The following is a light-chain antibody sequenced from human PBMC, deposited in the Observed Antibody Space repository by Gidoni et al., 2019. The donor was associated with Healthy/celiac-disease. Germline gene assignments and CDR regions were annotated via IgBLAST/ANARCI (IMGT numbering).Light chain of an antibody. CDR3: SSYAGSNKGV. CDR2: EVS. Sequence: QSVLTQPPSASGSSGQSVTISCTGPTSDVGGYNYVSWYQQHPGKAPKLMIYEVSKRPSGVPDRFSGSKSGNTASLTVSGLQAEDEADYYCSSYAGSNKGVFGGGTKLTVL. J-gene: IGLJ3*02. CDR1: TSDVGGYNY. V-gene: IGLV2-8*01.